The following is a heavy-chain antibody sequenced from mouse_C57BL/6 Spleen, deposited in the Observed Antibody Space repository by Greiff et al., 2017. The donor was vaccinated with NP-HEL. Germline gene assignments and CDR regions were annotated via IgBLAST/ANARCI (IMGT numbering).Heavy chain of an antibody. J-gene: IGHJ1*03. Sequence: VQLQQSGPELVKPGASVKISCKASGYAFSSSWMNWVKQRPGKGLEWIGRIYPGDGDTNYNGKFKGKATLTADKSSSTAYMQLSSLTSEDSAVYFCARGSIGYYGSNWYFDVWGTGTTVTVSS. CDR1: GYAFSSSW. D-gene: IGHD1-1*01. CDR2: IYPGDGDT. V-gene: IGHV1-82*01. CDR3: ARGSIGYYGSNWYFDV.